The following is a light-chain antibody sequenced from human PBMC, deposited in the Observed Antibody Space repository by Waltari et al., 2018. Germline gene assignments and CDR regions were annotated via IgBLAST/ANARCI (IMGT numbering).Light chain of an antibody. J-gene: IGKJ2*01. CDR1: QSINIW. V-gene: IGKV1-5*03. CDR3: QQYNSYSPYT. CDR2: EAS. Sequence: DIQMTQSPSTLSAFVGDRVTITCRASQSINIWLAWYQQKSGKAPKILIYEASILESGVPSSFSGSGSGTEFTLTISSLQAEDFATYYCQQYNSYSPYTFGQGTKLEMK.